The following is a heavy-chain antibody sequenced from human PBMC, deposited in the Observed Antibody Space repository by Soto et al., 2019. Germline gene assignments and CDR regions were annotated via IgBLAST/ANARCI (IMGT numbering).Heavy chain of an antibody. CDR3: AREIAASYYYYYMDV. V-gene: IGHV1-69*04. Sequence: VASVKVSCTASGCALSIYTISWVRQAPGQGLEWMGRIIPILGIANYAQKFQGRVTITADKSTSTAYMELSSLRSEDTAVYYCAREIAASYYYYYMDVWGKGTTVTVS. CDR2: IIPILGIA. CDR1: GCALSIYT. J-gene: IGHJ6*03. D-gene: IGHD6-13*01.